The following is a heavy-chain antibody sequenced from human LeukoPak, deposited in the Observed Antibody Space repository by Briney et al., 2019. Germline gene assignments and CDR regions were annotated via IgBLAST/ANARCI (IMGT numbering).Heavy chain of an antibody. CDR1: GGTFSSYA. J-gene: IGHJ6*03. Sequence: SVKVSCKASGGTFSSYAISWVRQAPGQGLEWMGVFIPILDTANSTQKFQGRLTITADKSTNTVYMELSSLRFDDTAVYFCAGIPVFGVVLHQEPVWGKGTTVTVSS. V-gene: IGHV1-69*10. CDR2: FIPILDTA. CDR3: AGIPVFGVVLHQEPV. D-gene: IGHD3-3*01.